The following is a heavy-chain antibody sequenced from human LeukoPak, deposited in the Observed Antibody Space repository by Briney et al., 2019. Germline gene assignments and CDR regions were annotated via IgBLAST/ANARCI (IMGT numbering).Heavy chain of an antibody. CDR1: GFTFSTYA. CDR2: ISGSDEST. V-gene: IGHV3-23*01. CDR3: AKGDSGGWYWYFDL. D-gene: IGHD6-19*01. Sequence: GGSLRLSCAASGFTFSTYAMSWVRRAPGEGLEWVSAISGSDESTYYADSVRGRLTISRDNSKNTLYLQMNSLRAEDTAVYYCAKGDSGGWYWYFDLWGRGTLVTVSS. J-gene: IGHJ2*01.